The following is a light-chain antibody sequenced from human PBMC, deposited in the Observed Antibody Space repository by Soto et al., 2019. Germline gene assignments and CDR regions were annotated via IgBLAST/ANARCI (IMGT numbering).Light chain of an antibody. V-gene: IGKV1-33*01. CDR2: DAS. CDR1: QDISNY. J-gene: IGKJ5*01. CDR3: QQYSHLIT. Sequence: DIEMTQSPSSLAASVGDRFTITCQASQDISNYLNWYQQQLGKAPKLLIYDASNLETGVPSRLSGSGSGTDFTFTISSLQPEDIATYYCQQYSHLITFGQGTRLEIK.